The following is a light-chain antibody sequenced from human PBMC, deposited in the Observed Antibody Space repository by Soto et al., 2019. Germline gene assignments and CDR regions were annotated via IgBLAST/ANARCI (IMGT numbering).Light chain of an antibody. Sequence: EIVMTQSPATLSVSPGERATLSCRASQSVSSNLAWYQQKPGQAPRLLIYGASTRATGIPARFSGSGSGTEFTLTISSLQSKDFAVYYCQQYNNWLVTFGPGTKVDIK. V-gene: IGKV3-15*01. CDR2: GAS. CDR1: QSVSSN. J-gene: IGKJ3*01. CDR3: QQYNNWLVT.